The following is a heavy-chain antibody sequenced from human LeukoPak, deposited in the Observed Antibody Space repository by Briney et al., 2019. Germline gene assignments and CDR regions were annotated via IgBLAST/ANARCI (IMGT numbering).Heavy chain of an antibody. V-gene: IGHV4-34*01. CDR1: GGSFRGYY. Sequence: SETLSLTCDVYGGSFRGYYWSWIRQPPGKGLEWIGEINRSGSTNYNPSLKSRVTISVDTSKNQFSLKLSSVTAADTAVYYCAKDLLYYSGSGSPLEYWGQGTLVTVSS. CDR3: AKDLLYYSGSGSPLEY. D-gene: IGHD3-10*01. J-gene: IGHJ4*02. CDR2: INRSGST.